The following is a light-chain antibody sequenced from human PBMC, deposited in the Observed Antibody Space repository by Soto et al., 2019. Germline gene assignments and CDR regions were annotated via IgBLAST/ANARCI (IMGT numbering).Light chain of an antibody. J-gene: IGLJ2*01. CDR1: SSNIGAGYD. V-gene: IGLV1-40*01. CDR2: GNS. CDR3: QSYDSSLSGFV. Sequence: QSVLTQPPSVSGAPGQRVTISCTGSSSNIGAGYDVHWYQQLPGTAPKLLIYGNSNRPSGVPDRFSGSKSGTSASLAITGLQAEDEADYYCQSYDSSLSGFVFGGVTKVTVL.